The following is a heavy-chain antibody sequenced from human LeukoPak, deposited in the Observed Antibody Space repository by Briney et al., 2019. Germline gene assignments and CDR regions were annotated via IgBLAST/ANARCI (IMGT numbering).Heavy chain of an antibody. CDR3: ARHFDRPSASFDS. J-gene: IGHJ4*02. CDR1: GGSISSGDYY. V-gene: IGHV4-39*01. Sequence: SAETLSLTCTVTGGSISSGDYYWSWLRQPPGKGLEWIASIASIGMTFYSPSLKSRLTISADTSRNHFSLSLSSVTAADTALYFCARHFDRPSASFDSWGQGSLVTVSS. CDR2: IASIGMT.